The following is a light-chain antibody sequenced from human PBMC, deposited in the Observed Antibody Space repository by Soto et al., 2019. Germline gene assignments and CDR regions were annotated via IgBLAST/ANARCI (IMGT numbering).Light chain of an antibody. J-gene: IGKJ5*01. V-gene: IGKV3-11*01. CDR2: DIS. CDR3: QQRSNRTT. CDR1: QSVAGS. Sequence: EFVLTQSPATLSLSPGERAILSCRASQSVAGSLAWYQQKPGQAPRLLIYDISTRAAAIPARFSGSGSGTDFPRPVSSLEPEDFALYYGQQRSNRTTSGQGTRREIK.